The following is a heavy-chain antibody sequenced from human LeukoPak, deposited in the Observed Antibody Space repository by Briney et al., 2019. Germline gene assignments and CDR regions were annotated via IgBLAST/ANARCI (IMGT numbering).Heavy chain of an antibody. V-gene: IGHV1-2*02. CDR1: GYTFTDYY. Sequence: ASVKVSCTTSGYTFTDYYMHWVRQAPGQGLEWMGRINPNSGDTNYAQKFLGRVTMTRDTSISTAYMELSSLTSDDTAVYYCASISEVWSGYYTVHHDYWGQGTLVTVSS. D-gene: IGHD3-3*01. CDR3: ASISEVWSGYYTVHHDY. CDR2: INPNSGDT. J-gene: IGHJ4*02.